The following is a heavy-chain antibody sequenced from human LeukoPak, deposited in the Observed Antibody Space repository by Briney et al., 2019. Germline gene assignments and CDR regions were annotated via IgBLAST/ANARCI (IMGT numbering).Heavy chain of an antibody. V-gene: IGHV1-2*06. D-gene: IGHD3-22*01. Sequence: ASVKVSCKASGYTFTGYYMHWVRQAPGQGLEWMGRINPNNGGTIYAQKFQGRVTMTRDTSTSTAYMELTRLKSDDTAVYYCAGQYFYDSSGYSHPFDIWGQGTMVTVSS. CDR1: GYTFTGYY. J-gene: IGHJ3*02. CDR3: AGQYFYDSSGYSHPFDI. CDR2: INPNNGGT.